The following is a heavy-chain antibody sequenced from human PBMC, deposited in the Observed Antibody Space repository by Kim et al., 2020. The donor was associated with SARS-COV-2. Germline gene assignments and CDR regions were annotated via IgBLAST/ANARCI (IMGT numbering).Heavy chain of an antibody. CDR3: AKDIDYGDPFWYFDH. CDR2: ISWNSGNI. CDR1: GFTFGDYA. Sequence: GGSLRLSCAVSGFTFGDYAMHWVRQTPGKGLEWVSSISWNSGNIGYADSVKGRFTISRDNAKNSLYLQMNSLRAEDTALYYCAKDIDYGDPFWYFDHWGRGTLVTVSS. D-gene: IGHD4-17*01. J-gene: IGHJ2*01. V-gene: IGHV3-9*01.